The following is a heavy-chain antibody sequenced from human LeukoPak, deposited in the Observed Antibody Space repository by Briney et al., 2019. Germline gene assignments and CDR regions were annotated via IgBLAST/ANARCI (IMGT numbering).Heavy chain of an antibody. CDR2: IYDSGTT. V-gene: IGHV4-59*01. CDR3: AKKVESKWFDP. D-gene: IGHD1-1*01. J-gene: IGHJ5*02. CDR1: GXSISGYY. Sequence: SETLSLTCTVSGXSISGYYGSWVRQPPGKGLEWIGYIYDSGTTNYNPSLKSRVTISEDTSKNQFSLKLTSVTAADTAVYYCAKKVESKWFDPWGQGTLVTVSS.